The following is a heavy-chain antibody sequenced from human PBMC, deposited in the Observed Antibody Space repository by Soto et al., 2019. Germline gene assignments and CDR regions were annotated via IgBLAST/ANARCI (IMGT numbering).Heavy chain of an antibody. CDR2: IWYDGSNK. D-gene: IGHD3-22*01. V-gene: IGHV3-33*01. CDR3: ARDRYYYDSSGYRTFDY. J-gene: IGHJ4*02. Sequence: QVQLVESGGGVVQPGRSLRLSCAASGFTFSSYGLHWVRQAPGKGLEWVAVIWYDGSNKYYADSVKGRFTISRDNSKNTLHLQMNRLRAEDTAVYYCARDRYYYDSSGYRTFDYWGQGNLVTVSS. CDR1: GFTFSSYG.